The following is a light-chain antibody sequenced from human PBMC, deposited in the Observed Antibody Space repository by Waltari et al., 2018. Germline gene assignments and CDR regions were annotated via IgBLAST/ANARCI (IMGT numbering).Light chain of an antibody. CDR2: LNSDGSH. CDR1: IGHSSYA. Sequence: QPVLTQSPSASASLGASVKLTCTLSIGHSSYAIAWHQQQPEKGPRYLMKLNSDGSHTKGDGIPDRFSGSSSGGKRYLTISSLQSEDEADYYCQTWGTGFWVFGGGTKLTVL. V-gene: IGLV4-69*01. CDR3: QTWGTGFWV. J-gene: IGLJ3*02.